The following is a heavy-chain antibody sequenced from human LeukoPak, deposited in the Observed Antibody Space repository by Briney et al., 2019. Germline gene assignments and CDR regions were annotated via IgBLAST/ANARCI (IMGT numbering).Heavy chain of an antibody. Sequence: GGSLRLSCGASGFTFSRDAMHWVRQAPGKGPEWVAAISDDGTNKYYADSVKGRLTISRDNSKNTLYLQMDSLRDEDTAVFYCARGGSGSYFGYWGQGTLVIVSS. D-gene: IGHD1-26*01. CDR3: ARGGSGSYFGY. CDR1: GFTFSRDA. J-gene: IGHJ4*02. V-gene: IGHV3-30-3*01. CDR2: ISDDGTNK.